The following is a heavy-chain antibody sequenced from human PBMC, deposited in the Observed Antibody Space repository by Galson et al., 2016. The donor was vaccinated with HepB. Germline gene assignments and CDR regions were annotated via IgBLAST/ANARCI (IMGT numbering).Heavy chain of an antibody. V-gene: IGHV3-33*01. CDR3: TRDTPLAAHYFDS. J-gene: IGHJ4*01. D-gene: IGHD2-15*01. CDR2: IWDDGSSE. Sequence: SLRLSCAASGFTFNSYGMHWVRQAPGKGLEWVAIIWDDGSSEYYADSVKGRFTISRDNSKNTLFLQMNSLRVEDTAVYFCTRDTPLAAHYFDSWGHGTLVTVSS. CDR1: GFTFNSYG.